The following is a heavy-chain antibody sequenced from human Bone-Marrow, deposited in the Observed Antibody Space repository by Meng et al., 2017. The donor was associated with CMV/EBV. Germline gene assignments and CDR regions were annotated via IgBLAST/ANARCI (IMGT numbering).Heavy chain of an antibody. D-gene: IGHD6-13*01. J-gene: IGHJ6*02. CDR3: ARAYSSSRDGYSYDGMDV. V-gene: IGHV1-8*03. CDR1: GYIFTSYD. CDR2: MNPNSGNT. Sequence: ASVKVSCKASGYIFTSYDINWVRQATGQGLEWMGWMNPNSGNTGYAQKFQGRVTITRNTSISTAYMELSSLRSEDTAVYYCARAYSSSRDGYSYDGMDVWGQGTMVTVSS.